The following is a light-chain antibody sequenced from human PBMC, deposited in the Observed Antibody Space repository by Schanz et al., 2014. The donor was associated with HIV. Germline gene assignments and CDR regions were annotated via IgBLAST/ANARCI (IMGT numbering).Light chain of an antibody. CDR1: SADVGGYDY. V-gene: IGLV2-8*01. Sequence: QSVLTQPPSASGTPGQRVTISCSGTSADVGGYDYVSWYQQHPGKAPKLMIYDVNKRPSGVPDRFSGSKSGNTASLTVSGLQAEDDADYYCSSHAGSSPYWVFGGGTKLTVL. CDR3: SSHAGSSPYWV. CDR2: DVN. J-gene: IGLJ3*02.